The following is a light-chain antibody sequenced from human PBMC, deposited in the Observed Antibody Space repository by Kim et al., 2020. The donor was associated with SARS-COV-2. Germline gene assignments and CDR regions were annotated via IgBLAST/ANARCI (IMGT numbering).Light chain of an antibody. V-gene: IGLV1-47*01. CDR1: RSNIGSNY. CDR3: AAWDDSLSGRV. CDR2: RNN. Sequence: GQRVTISCSGSRSNIGSNYIYWYQQLQGTAPKLLIYRNNQRPSGVPDRFSGSKSGTSASLAISGLRSEDEADYYCAAWDDSLSGRVFGGGTQLTVL. J-gene: IGLJ3*02.